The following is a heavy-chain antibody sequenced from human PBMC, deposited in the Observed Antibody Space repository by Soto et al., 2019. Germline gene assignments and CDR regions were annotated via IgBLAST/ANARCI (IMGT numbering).Heavy chain of an antibody. V-gene: IGHV5-51*01. CDR2: IYPGDSDT. CDR1: GDSFSSYW. J-gene: IGHJ3*02. Sequence: GQSLKISGKGCGDSFSSYWMGWARQMPGKGLEWMGIIYPGDSDTRYSPSFEGQVTISADKSISTAYLQWSSLKASDTAMYYCASYCSSTSCYEAFDIWGEGTMVTVSS. D-gene: IGHD2-2*01. CDR3: ASYCSSTSCYEAFDI.